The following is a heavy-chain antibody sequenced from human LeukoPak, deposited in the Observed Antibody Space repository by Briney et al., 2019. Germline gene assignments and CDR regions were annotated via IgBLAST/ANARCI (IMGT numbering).Heavy chain of an antibody. J-gene: IGHJ6*03. CDR3: ARGRNIAVAGRRYYYYYMDV. V-gene: IGHV1-8*01. Sequence: ASVKVSCKASGYTFTSYDINWVRQATGQGLEWMGWMNPNSGNTGYAQKFQGRVTMTRHTSISTAYMELSSLRSEDTAVYYCARGRNIAVAGRRYYYYYMDVWGKGTTVTVSS. CDR1: GYTFTSYD. CDR2: MNPNSGNT. D-gene: IGHD6-19*01.